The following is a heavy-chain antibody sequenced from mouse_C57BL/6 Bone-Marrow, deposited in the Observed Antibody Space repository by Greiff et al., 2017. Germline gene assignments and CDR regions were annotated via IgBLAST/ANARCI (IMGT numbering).Heavy chain of an antibody. CDR1: GYTFTDYY. J-gene: IGHJ1*03. V-gene: IGHV1-76*01. CDR2: IYPGSGNT. D-gene: IGHD4-1*01. CDR3: ARLTGTFYWYFDV. Sequence: QVQLQQSGAELVRPGASVKLSCKASGYTFTDYYINWVKQRPGQGLEWIARIYPGSGNTYYNEKFKGKATLTAEKSSSTAYMQLSSLTSEDSAVYFCARLTGTFYWYFDVWGTGTTVTVSS.